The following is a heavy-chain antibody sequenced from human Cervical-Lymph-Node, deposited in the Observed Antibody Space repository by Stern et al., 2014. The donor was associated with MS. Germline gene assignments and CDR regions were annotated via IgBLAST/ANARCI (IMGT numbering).Heavy chain of an antibody. D-gene: IGHD6-19*01. CDR3: ARRPTKYISGWFFNGFGGFDP. CDR2: INHSGST. J-gene: IGHJ5*02. Sequence: QVQLQQWGAGLLKPSETLSLTCAVYGGSFTGYSWSWIRQSPGKGLEWIGEINHSGSTNQNPSLKSRVTTSLDMSKNQFSLELRSVTAADTAVYYCARRPTKYISGWFFNGFGGFDPWSQGTVVTVSS. CDR1: GGSFTGYS. V-gene: IGHV4-34*01.